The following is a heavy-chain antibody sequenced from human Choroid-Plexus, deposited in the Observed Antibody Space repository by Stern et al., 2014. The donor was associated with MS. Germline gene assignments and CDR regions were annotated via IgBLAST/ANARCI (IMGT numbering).Heavy chain of an antibody. V-gene: IGHV3-30*18. J-gene: IGHJ5*02. D-gene: IGHD2/OR15-2a*01. CDR1: GFTFGSCA. CDR3: AKDRQYLTYFFDH. CDR2: VSYDGSNK. Sequence: MQLVESGGGVVQPGRPLRLSCVASGFTFGSCAMHWVRQAPGQGLEWVAGVSYDGSNKYYADSVKGRCTISRDNSQNTLYMQMSSLRPEDTAVYYCAKDRQYLTYFFDHWGQGSLVTVSS.